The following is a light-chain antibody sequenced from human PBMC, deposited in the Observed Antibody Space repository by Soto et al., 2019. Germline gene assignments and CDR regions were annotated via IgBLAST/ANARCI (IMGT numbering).Light chain of an antibody. Sequence: EIVLTQSPATLSLSPGERPTLSCRASQSVSSYLAWYQQKPGQAPRLLIYDASNRATGIPARFSGSGSGTDFTLTISGLEPEDFAVDYCQQRSNWPTFGGGTKVEIK. J-gene: IGKJ4*01. V-gene: IGKV3-11*01. CDR3: QQRSNWPT. CDR1: QSVSSY. CDR2: DAS.